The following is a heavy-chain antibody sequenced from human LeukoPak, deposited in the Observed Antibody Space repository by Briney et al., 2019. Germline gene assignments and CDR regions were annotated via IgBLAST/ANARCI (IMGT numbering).Heavy chain of an antibody. J-gene: IGHJ4*02. D-gene: IGHD2-2*01. Sequence: SETLSLTCAVSGYSISSGYYWGWIRQPPGKGLEWIGSIYHSGSTYYNPSLKSRVTISVETSKNQFSLKLSSVTAADTAVYYCASLCSSTSCAEYSSSDTPDYWGQGTLVTVSS. CDR1: GYSISSGYY. CDR2: IYHSGST. CDR3: ASLCSSTSCAEYSSSDTPDY. V-gene: IGHV4-38-2*01.